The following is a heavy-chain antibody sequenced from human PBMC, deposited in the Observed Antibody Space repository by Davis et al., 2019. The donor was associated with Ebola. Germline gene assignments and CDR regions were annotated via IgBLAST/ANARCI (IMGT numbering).Heavy chain of an antibody. D-gene: IGHD5-18*01. CDR2: IYYSGST. Sequence: MPSETLSLTCTVSGGSISSSSYYWGWIRQPPGKGLEWIGSIYYSGSTNYNPSLKSRVTISVDTSKNQFSLKLSSVTAADTAVYYCARYPRGYSYGLIDYWGQGTLVTVSS. CDR1: GGSISSSSYY. V-gene: IGHV4-39*07. CDR3: ARYPRGYSYGLIDY. J-gene: IGHJ4*02.